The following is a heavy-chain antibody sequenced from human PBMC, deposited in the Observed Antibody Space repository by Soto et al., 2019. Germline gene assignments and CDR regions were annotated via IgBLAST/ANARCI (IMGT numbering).Heavy chain of an antibody. D-gene: IGHD6-13*01. CDR3: ARESSSSCHDY. CDR2: ISAYNGNT. V-gene: IGHV1-18*01. CDR1: GYTFTSYG. J-gene: IGHJ4*02. Sequence: QVQLVQSGAEVKKPGASVKVSCKASGYTFTSYGISWVRQAPGQGLEWMGWISAYNGNTNYAQKPQXXVTMTTATSTSTAYMELRSLSADDTAVYYCARESSSSCHDYWGQGTLVTVSS.